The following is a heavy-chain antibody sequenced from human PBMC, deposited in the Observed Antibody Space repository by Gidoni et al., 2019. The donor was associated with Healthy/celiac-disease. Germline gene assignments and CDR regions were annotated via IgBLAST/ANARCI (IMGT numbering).Heavy chain of an antibody. CDR3: AKDLSISKWELQPDAFDI. J-gene: IGHJ3*02. D-gene: IGHD1-26*01. CDR2: ISGSGGST. V-gene: IGHV3-23*01. Sequence: EVQLLESGGGLVQPGGSLLLSCAASGVTFSSYAMSLVRQAPGKGLEWVSAISGSGGSTYYADSVKGRFTISRDNSKNTLYLQMNSLRAEDTAVYYCAKDLSISKWELQPDAFDIWGQGTMVTVSS. CDR1: GVTFSSYA.